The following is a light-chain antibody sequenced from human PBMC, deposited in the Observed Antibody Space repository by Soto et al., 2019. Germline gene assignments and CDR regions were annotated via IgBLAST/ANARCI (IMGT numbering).Light chain of an antibody. CDR1: QSVSIH. CDR2: DTS. J-gene: IGKJ5*01. CDR3: QQFSNWPPIT. Sequence: ETGMTKSPGTVSVTLEERATLSCRASQSVSIHLAWYQQKPGQAPRLLIYDTSTRATGIPARFSGSGSGTEFTLTISSLQSEDFAVYYCQQFSNWPPITFCQGARLEIK. V-gene: IGKV3-15*01.